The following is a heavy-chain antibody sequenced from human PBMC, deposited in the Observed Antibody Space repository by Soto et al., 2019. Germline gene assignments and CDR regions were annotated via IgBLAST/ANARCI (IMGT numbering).Heavy chain of an antibody. D-gene: IGHD2-2*01. V-gene: IGHV4-30-4*01. Sequence: QVQLQESGPGLVKPSQTLSLTCTVSGGSISSGDYYWSWIRQPPGKGLEWIGYIYYSGSTYYNPSLKSRVTISVDTSKNQFSLKLSSVTAADTAVYYSARMGDRGYQLLGYYFDYWGQGTLVTVSS. CDR3: ARMGDRGYQLLGYYFDY. CDR2: IYYSGST. CDR1: GGSISSGDYY. J-gene: IGHJ4*02.